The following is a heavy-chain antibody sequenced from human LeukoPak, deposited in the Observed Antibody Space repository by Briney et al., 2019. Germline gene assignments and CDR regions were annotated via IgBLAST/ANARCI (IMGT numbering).Heavy chain of an antibody. CDR1: GFTFSIYG. CDR3: AKDSYGMDV. J-gene: IGHJ6*02. Sequence: GRSLRLSCAASGFTFSIYGMHWVRQAPGKGLEWVAVISYDGGNKYYADSVKGRFTISRDNSKNTLYLQMNSLRAEDTAVYYCAKDSYGMDVWGQGTTVTVSS. CDR2: ISYDGGNK. V-gene: IGHV3-30*18.